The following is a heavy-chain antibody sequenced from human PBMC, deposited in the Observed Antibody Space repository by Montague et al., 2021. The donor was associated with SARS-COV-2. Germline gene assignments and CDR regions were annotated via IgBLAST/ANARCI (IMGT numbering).Heavy chain of an antibody. Sequence: SLRLSCAASGFTFSSYWMSWVRQAPGKGLEWVANIKQDGSEKYYVDSVKGRFTISRDNAKNSLYLQMNSLRAEDTAVYYCARLPYFYDSTHAFDIWGQGTMVTVSS. CDR1: GFTFSSYW. J-gene: IGHJ3*02. CDR2: IKQDGSEK. CDR3: ARLPYFYDSTHAFDI. V-gene: IGHV3-7*01. D-gene: IGHD3-22*01.